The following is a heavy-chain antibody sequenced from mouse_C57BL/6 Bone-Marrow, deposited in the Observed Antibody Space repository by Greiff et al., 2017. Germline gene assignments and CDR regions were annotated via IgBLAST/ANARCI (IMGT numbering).Heavy chain of an antibody. Sequence: VQLKQSGPELVKPGASVKISCKASGYTFTDYYMNWVKQSHGKSLEWIGDINPNNGGTSYNQKFKGKATLTVDKSSSTAYMELRSLTSEDSAVYYCAREELSYYSNRYYFDYWGQGTTLTVSS. D-gene: IGHD2-5*01. V-gene: IGHV1-26*01. CDR2: INPNNGGT. J-gene: IGHJ2*01. CDR3: AREELSYYSNRYYFDY. CDR1: GYTFTDYY.